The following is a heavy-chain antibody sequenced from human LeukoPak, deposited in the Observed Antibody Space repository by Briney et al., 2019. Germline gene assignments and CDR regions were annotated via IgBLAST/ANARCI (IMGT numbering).Heavy chain of an antibody. CDR1: GLTFSSYG. J-gene: IGHJ4*02. CDR3: TKDRKAATQLIDC. D-gene: IGHD6-25*01. Sequence: GGSLRLSCAASGLTFSSYGMHWVRQAPGKGLEWVAFIRYDGSNKYYADSVKGRFTISRDNSKNTLYLQMNSLRAEDTAVYYCTKDRKAATQLIDCWLEGTLVTDSS. CDR2: IRYDGSNK. V-gene: IGHV3-30*02.